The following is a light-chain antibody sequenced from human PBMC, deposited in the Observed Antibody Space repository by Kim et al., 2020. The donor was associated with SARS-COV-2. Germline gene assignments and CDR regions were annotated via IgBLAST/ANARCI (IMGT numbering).Light chain of an antibody. J-gene: IGLJ1*01. CDR3: SSYTSSSTYYV. V-gene: IGLV2-14*01. Sequence: QSALTQPASVSGSPGQSITISCTGTSSDIGGYKYVSWYQQHPGKAPQLMIYDVSKRPSGVANRFSGSKSGNTASLTISGLQAGDEADYYCSSYTSSSTYYVFGTGTKVTVL. CDR1: SSDIGGYKY. CDR2: DVS.